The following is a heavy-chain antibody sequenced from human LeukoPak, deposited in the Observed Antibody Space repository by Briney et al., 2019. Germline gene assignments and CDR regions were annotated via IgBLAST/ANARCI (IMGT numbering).Heavy chain of an antibody. D-gene: IGHD3-9*01. V-gene: IGHV4-59*01. J-gene: IGHJ6*02. CDR1: GGSISSYY. CDR3: ARDGGRFDILTGYYYYYGMDV. Sequence: SETLSLTCTVSGGSISSYYWSWIRQPPGKGLEWIGYIYYSGSTNYNPSLKSRVTISVDTSKNQFSLKLSSVTAADTAVYYCARDGGRFDILTGYYYYYGMDVWGQGTTVTVSS. CDR2: IYYSGST.